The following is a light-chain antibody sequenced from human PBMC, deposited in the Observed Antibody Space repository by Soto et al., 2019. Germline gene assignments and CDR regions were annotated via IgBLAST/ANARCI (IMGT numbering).Light chain of an antibody. CDR3: QVWDSSSFYV. CDR1: NIGSKS. V-gene: IGLV3-21*02. J-gene: IGLJ1*01. CDR2: DDS. Sequence: SYELTQPPSVSVAPGQTARITCGGNNIGSKSVHWYQQKPGQAPVLVVYDDSDRPSGIPARFSGYNSGNTATLTISRVEAGDEADYYCQVWDSSSFYVFGTGTKLTVL.